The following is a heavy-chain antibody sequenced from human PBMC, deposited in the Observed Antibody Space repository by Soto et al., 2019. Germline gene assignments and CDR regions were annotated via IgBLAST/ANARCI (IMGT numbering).Heavy chain of an antibody. Sequence: QVQVVESGGGVVPPGRSLRLSCAASGFTFSAYAIHCVCQAPGKGLEWVAVISSDGSHKYYADSVKGRFTISRDNSKNTLFLQMNSLRPEDTAVYYCAKDGGQWGRLRFRGREFDYWGQGTLVTVSS. V-gene: IGHV3-30*18. CDR1: GFTFSAYA. CDR2: ISSDGSHK. D-gene: IGHD3-10*01. CDR3: AKDGGQWGRLRFRGREFDY. J-gene: IGHJ4*02.